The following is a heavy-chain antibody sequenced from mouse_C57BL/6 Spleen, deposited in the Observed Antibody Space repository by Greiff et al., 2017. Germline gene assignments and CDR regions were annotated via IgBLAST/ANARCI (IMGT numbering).Heavy chain of an antibody. Sequence: EVQLQQSGAELVKPGASVKLSCTASGFNIKDYYMHWVKQRTEQGLEWIGRIDPEDGDTKYAPKFQGKATITADTSSNTSYLQLSSLTSEVTAVYYCASSGYWYFDVWGTGTTVTVSS. J-gene: IGHJ1*03. CDR1: GFNIKDYY. CDR3: ASSGYWYFDV. V-gene: IGHV14-2*01. CDR2: IDPEDGDT.